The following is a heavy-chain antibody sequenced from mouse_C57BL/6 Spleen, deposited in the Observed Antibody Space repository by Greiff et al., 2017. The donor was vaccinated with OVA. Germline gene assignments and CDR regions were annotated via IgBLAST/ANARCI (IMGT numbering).Heavy chain of an antibody. J-gene: IGHJ2*01. D-gene: IGHD1-1*01. CDR1: GFTFSSYA. CDR2: ISSGGDYI. V-gene: IGHV5-9-1*02. Sequence: EVKLVESGEGLVKPGGSLKLSCAASGFTFSSYAMSWVRQTPEKRLEWVAYISSGGDYIYYADTVKGRFTISRDNARNTLYLQMSSLKSEDTAMYYCSSVTTVGNFDYWGQGTTLTVSS. CDR3: SSVTTVGNFDY.